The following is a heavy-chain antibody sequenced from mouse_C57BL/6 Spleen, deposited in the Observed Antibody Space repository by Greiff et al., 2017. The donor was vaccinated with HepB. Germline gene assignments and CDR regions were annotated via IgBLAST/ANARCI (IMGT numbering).Heavy chain of an antibody. CDR1: GYTFTSYG. CDR3: ARDHYGSSYTYYFDY. V-gene: IGHV1-81*01. Sequence: VQLQQSGAELARPGASVKLSCKASGYTFTSYGISWVKQRTGQGLEWIGEIYPRSGNTYYNEKFKGKATLTADKSSSTAYMELRSLTSEDSAVYFCARDHYGSSYTYYFDYWGQGTTLTVSS. CDR2: IYPRSGNT. J-gene: IGHJ2*01. D-gene: IGHD1-1*01.